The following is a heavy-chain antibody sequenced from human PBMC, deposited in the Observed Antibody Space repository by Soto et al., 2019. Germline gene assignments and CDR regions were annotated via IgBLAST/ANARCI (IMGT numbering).Heavy chain of an antibody. CDR2: ISGSGGST. Sequence: PGGSLRLSCAASGFTFSSYAMSWVRQAPGKGLEWVSAISGSGGSTYYADSVKGRFTISRDNSKNTLYLQMNSLRAEDTAVYYCAKVSSSWYSAEYYFDYWGQGTLVTVSS. CDR3: AKVSSSWYSAEYYFDY. D-gene: IGHD6-13*01. CDR1: GFTFSSYA. J-gene: IGHJ4*02. V-gene: IGHV3-23*01.